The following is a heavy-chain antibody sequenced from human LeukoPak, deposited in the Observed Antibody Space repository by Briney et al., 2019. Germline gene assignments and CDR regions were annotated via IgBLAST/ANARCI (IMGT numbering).Heavy chain of an antibody. Sequence: ASVKVSCKASGYTFTGYYMHWVRQAPGQGLEWMGWINPNSGGTNYAQKFQGRVTMTRDTSNSTAYMELSRLGSDDTAVYYCARGAPNDFWSGPPVPYFDYWGQGTLVTVSS. V-gene: IGHV1-2*02. J-gene: IGHJ4*02. CDR2: INPNSGGT. D-gene: IGHD3-3*01. CDR3: ARGAPNDFWSGPPVPYFDY. CDR1: GYTFTGYY.